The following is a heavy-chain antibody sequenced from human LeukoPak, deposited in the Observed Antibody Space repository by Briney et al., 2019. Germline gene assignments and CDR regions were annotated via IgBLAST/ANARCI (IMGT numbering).Heavy chain of an antibody. CDR3: ARDGYSSSWYGPNWFDP. CDR2: IKQDGSEK. V-gene: IGHV3-7*01. J-gene: IGHJ5*02. D-gene: IGHD6-13*01. CDR1: GFTFSSYW. Sequence: GGSLRLSCAAPGFTFSSYWMSWVRQAPGKGLEWVANIKQDGSEKYYVNSVKGRFTISRDNAKNSLYLQMNSLRAEDTAVYYCARDGYSSSWYGPNWFDPWGQGTLVTVSS.